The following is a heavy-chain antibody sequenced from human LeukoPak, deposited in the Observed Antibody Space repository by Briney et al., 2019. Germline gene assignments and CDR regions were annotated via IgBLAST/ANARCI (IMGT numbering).Heavy chain of an antibody. Sequence: GASVKVSCKASGYTFTSYYMHWVRQAPGQGLEWMGLINPTGGSTGYAQKFQGRVTMTEDTSTDTAYMELSSLRSEDTAVYYCATVRSSGYNFDYWGQGTLVTVSS. J-gene: IGHJ4*02. V-gene: IGHV1-46*01. D-gene: IGHD6-19*01. CDR3: ATVRSSGYNFDY. CDR1: GYTFTSYY. CDR2: INPTGGST.